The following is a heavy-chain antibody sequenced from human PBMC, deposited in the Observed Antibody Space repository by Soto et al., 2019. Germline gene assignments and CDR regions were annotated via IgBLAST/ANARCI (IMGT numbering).Heavy chain of an antibody. CDR2: MNPSGGRT. CDR3: ASPWCNSPHYYYVMAV. Sequence: ASVKVSCKTSGYTFTSYYIHWVRQAPGQGPEWMGIMNPSGGRTSYAQKFQGRVTMTTDTSTSTVYMELSSLRSEDTAVYYCASPWCNSPHYYYVMAVWGQGTTVTVSS. D-gene: IGHD2-8*01. J-gene: IGHJ6*02. CDR1: GYTFTSYY. V-gene: IGHV1-46*01.